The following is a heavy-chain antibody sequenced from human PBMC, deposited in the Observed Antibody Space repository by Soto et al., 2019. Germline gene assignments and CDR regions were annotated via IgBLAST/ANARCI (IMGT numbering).Heavy chain of an antibody. D-gene: IGHD6-13*01. CDR1: GGSFSGYY. CDR2: INHSGST. CDR3: ARDGYSSSWYGYYGMDV. Sequence: SETLSLTCAVYGGSFSGYYWSWIRQPPGKGLEWIGEINHSGSTNYNPSLKSRVTISVDTSKNQFSLKLSSVTAADTAVYYCARDGYSSSWYGYYGMDVWGQGTAVNVS. J-gene: IGHJ6*02. V-gene: IGHV4-34*01.